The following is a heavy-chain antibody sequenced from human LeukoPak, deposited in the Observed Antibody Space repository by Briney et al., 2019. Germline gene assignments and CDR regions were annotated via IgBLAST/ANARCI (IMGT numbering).Heavy chain of an antibody. CDR2: IYYSGTT. Sequence: SETLSLTCTVSGGSISSSNYYWGWIRQPPGKGLEWIGSIYYSGTTYCNPSLRSRLTMSVDTSKNQFSLKLTSVTAADTAVYYCARSWGFGEFDYWGQGTLVTISS. D-gene: IGHD3-10*01. CDR1: GGSISSSNYY. CDR3: ARSWGFGEFDY. V-gene: IGHV4-39*01. J-gene: IGHJ4*02.